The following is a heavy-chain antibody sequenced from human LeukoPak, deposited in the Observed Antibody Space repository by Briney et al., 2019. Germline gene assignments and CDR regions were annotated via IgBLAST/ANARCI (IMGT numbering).Heavy chain of an antibody. Sequence: GRCLSPARAADAPSVTSSEIDSVRHAPGGWLGWGSYISSRGSTISYAESVKARFTIPKQNAKTSLNLQMNSLRAEDTAVYYCARDVNQRPDYYGMDVWGKGTTVTVSS. CDR1: APSVTSSE. CDR3: ARDVNQRPDYYGMDV. J-gene: IGHJ6*04. CDR2: ISSRGSTI. V-gene: IGHV3-48*03. D-gene: IGHD2-2*01.